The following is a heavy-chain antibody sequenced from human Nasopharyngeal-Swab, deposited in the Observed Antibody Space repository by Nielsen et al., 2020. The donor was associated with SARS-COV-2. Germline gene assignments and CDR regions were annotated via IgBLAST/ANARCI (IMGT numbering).Heavy chain of an antibody. V-gene: IGHV4-31*03. D-gene: IGHD3-10*01. Sequence: LRLSCTVSGGSISSGGYYWSWIRQHPGKGLEWIGYIYYSGSTYYNPSLKSRVTISVDTSKNQFSLKLSSVTAADTAVYYCARGWRAVRGYNWFDPWGQGTLVTVSS. CDR1: GGSISSGGYY. CDR3: ARGWRAVRGYNWFDP. CDR2: IYYSGST. J-gene: IGHJ5*02.